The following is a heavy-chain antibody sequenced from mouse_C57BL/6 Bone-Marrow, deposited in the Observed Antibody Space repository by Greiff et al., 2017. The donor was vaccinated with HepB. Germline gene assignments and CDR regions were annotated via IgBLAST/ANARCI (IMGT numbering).Heavy chain of an antibody. CDR1: GYTFTSYW. V-gene: IGHV1-64*01. CDR2: IHPNSGST. J-gene: IGHJ2*01. Sequence: VQLQQSGAELVKPGASVKLSCKASGYTFTSYWMHWVKQRPGQGLEWIGMIHPNSGSTNYNEKSKSKATLTVDKSSSTAYMQLSSLSSEDSAVYYCTRRGIYDYALYYWGQGTTLTVSS. CDR3: TRRGIYDYALYY. D-gene: IGHD2-4*01.